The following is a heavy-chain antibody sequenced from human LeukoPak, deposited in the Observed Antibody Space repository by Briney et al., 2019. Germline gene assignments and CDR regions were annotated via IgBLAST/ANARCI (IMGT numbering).Heavy chain of an antibody. CDR2: MNPNSGNT. CDR3: ARTPRAYYYDSSGYYSY. D-gene: IGHD3-22*01. J-gene: IGHJ4*02. V-gene: IGHV1-8*01. CDR1: GYTFTSYD. Sequence: ASVTVSCKASGYTFTSYDINWVRQATGQGLEWMGWMNPNSGNTGYAQKFQGRVTMTRNTSISTAYMELSSLRSEDTAVYYCARTPRAYYYDSSGYYSYWGQGTLVTVSS.